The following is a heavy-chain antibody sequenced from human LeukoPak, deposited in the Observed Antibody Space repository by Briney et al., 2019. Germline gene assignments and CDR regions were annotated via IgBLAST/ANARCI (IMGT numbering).Heavy chain of an antibody. CDR2: IYYSGST. Sequence: PSETLSLTCTVSGGSISSGDYYWSWIRQPPGKGLEWIGYIYYSGSTYYNPSLKSRVTISIDTSKNQFSLRLSSVTAADTAVYYCARIYSSSWYYFDYWGQGTLVTVSS. CDR1: GGSISSGDYY. J-gene: IGHJ4*02. V-gene: IGHV4-30-4*01. CDR3: ARIYSSSWYYFDY. D-gene: IGHD6-13*01.